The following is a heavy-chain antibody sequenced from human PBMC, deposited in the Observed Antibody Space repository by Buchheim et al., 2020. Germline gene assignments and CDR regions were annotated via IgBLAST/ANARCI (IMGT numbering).Heavy chain of an antibody. CDR2: VSGSGGST. D-gene: IGHD5-24*01. CDR1: GFTFNSYG. J-gene: IGHJ6*03. Sequence: EAQLLESGGGLVQPGGSLRLSCAASGFTFNSYGMTWVRQAPGKGLEWVSSVSGSGGSTYYADSVKGRFTISRDTSKNILYLQMNSLRAEDTAVYYCAKDQRFNVNTISGYMDVWGKGTT. V-gene: IGHV3-23*01. CDR3: AKDQRFNVNTISGYMDV.